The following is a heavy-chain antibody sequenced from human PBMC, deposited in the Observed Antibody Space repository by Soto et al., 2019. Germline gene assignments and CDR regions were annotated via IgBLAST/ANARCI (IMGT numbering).Heavy chain of an antibody. D-gene: IGHD3-3*01. J-gene: IGHJ5*02. Sequence: GASVTVSCKASGYTFTSYGISWVRQAPGQGLEWMGWISAYNGNTNYAQKLQGRVTMTTDTSTSTAYMELRSLRSDDTAVYYCARGTYDFWSGYSSGWFDPWGQGTLVTVSS. CDR2: ISAYNGNT. CDR1: GYTFTSYG. V-gene: IGHV1-18*01. CDR3: ARGTYDFWSGYSSGWFDP.